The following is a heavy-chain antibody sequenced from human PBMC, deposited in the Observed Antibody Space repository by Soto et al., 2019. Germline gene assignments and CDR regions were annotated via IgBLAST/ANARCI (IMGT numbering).Heavy chain of an antibody. CDR2: INSDGSST. CDR1: GFTFSSYW. D-gene: IGHD5-12*01. Sequence: GGSLRLSCAASGFTFSSYWMHWVRQAPGKGLVWVSRINSDGSSTSYADSVKDRFTISRDNAKNTLYLQMNSLRAEDPAVYCCAIDDSYSGYYYWGQGTLVTVSS. CDR3: AIDDSYSGYYY. J-gene: IGHJ4*02. V-gene: IGHV3-74*01.